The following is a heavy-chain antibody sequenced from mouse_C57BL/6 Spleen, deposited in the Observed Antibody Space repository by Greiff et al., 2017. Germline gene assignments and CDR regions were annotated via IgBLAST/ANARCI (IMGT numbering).Heavy chain of an antibody. V-gene: IGHV1-53*01. CDR3: AREMDSYGSSYGYFDV. J-gene: IGHJ1*03. D-gene: IGHD1-1*01. CDR1: GYTFTSYW. Sequence: VQLQQSGTELVKPGASVKLSCKASGYTFTSYWMHWVKQRPGQGLEWIGNINPSNGGTNYNEKFKSKATLTVDKSSSTAYMQLSSLTSEDSAVYYCAREMDSYGSSYGYFDVWGTGTTVTVSS. CDR2: INPSNGGT.